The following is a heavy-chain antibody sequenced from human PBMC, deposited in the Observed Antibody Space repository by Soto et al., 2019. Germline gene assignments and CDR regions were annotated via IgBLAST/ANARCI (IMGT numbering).Heavy chain of an antibody. J-gene: IGHJ4*02. CDR1: GFTFSGFD. V-gene: IGHV3-13*01. Sequence: GGTLRLSCEASGFTFSGFDFHWVRPPTGQGLEGVSSIGTAGDTYYAVSVKGRFTISTDNARNSLSLHMNSLRAGDMAVYFCARSPEIGTHCCDFWGQGTKVTVSS. D-gene: IGHD2-21*01. CDR2: IGTAGDT. CDR3: ARSPEIGTHCCDF.